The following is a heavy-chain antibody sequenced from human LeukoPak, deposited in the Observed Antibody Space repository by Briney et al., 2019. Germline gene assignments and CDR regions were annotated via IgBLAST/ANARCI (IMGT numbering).Heavy chain of an antibody. CDR2: INSDGTTT. CDR3: AVRNGGYGP. CDR1: AFNFTAYW. Sequence: QAGGSLRLSCASSAFNFTAYWMHWVRQDPRQGLLWVARINSDGTTTNYADSVKGRFTISRDNAKNPLVLQMNSLRAEDTAVYFCAVRNGGYGPWGQGAMVSVSS. J-gene: IGHJ5*02. D-gene: IGHD5-12*01. V-gene: IGHV3-74*01.